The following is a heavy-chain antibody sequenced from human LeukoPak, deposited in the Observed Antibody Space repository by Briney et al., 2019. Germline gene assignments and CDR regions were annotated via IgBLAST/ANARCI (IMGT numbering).Heavy chain of an antibody. Sequence: SVKVSCKASGGTFSSYAISWVRQAPGQGLEGMGRIIPIFGTANYAQKFQGRVTITTDESTSTAYMELSSLRSEDTAVYYCARDRPYSSSWYYWGQGTLVTVSS. D-gene: IGHD6-13*01. V-gene: IGHV1-69*05. J-gene: IGHJ4*02. CDR2: IIPIFGTA. CDR1: GGTFSSYA. CDR3: ARDRPYSSSWYY.